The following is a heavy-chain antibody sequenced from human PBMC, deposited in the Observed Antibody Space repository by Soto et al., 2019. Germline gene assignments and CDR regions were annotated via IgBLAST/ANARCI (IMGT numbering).Heavy chain of an antibody. D-gene: IGHD6-6*01. Sequence: EASVKASCKASGYTFTSYGISWVRQTPGQGLEWMGWISAYNGNTNYAQKLQGRVTMTTDTSTSTAYMELRSLRAEDTAVYYCASPPAAARRIWHPSYYFDYWGPGTLVTVSS. CDR1: GYTFTSYG. J-gene: IGHJ4*02. CDR2: ISAYNGNT. CDR3: ASPPAAARRIWHPSYYFDY. V-gene: IGHV1-18*01.